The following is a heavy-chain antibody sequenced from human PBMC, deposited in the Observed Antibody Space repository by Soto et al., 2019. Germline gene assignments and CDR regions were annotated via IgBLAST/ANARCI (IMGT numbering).Heavy chain of an antibody. Sequence: QVQLVESGGGVVQPGRSLRLSCAASGFTFSSYGMHWVREAPGKGLEWVAVISYDGSNKYYADSVKGRFTISRDNSKNTLYLQMNSLRAEDTAVYYCAKDPSGYWNDVPPFDYWGQGTLVTVSS. V-gene: IGHV3-30*18. D-gene: IGHD1-1*01. J-gene: IGHJ4*02. CDR3: AKDPSGYWNDVPPFDY. CDR1: GFTFSSYG. CDR2: ISYDGSNK.